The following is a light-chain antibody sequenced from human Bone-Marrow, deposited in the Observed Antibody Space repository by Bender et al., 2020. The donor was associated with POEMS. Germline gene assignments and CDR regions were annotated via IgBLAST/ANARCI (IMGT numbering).Light chain of an antibody. CDR2: RSN. J-gene: IGLJ3*02. Sequence: QSVLTQPPSVSGTPGQRVTISCSGSGSNIGGYPVNWYQQLPGTAPRLLIYRSNQRPSGVPDRFSGSKSGNTASLTVSGLQAEDEADYYCCSYAANNKGVFGGGTKLTVL. CDR1: GSNIGGYP. CDR3: CSYAANNKGV. V-gene: IGLV1-44*01.